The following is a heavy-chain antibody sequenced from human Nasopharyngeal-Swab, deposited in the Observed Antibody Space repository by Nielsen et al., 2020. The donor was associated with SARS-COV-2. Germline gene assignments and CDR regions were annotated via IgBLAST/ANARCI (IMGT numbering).Heavy chain of an antibody. Sequence: LVKVSCKASGGTFSSYAISWVRQAPGQGLEWMGGIIPIFGTANYAQKFQGRVTITADESTSTAYMELSSLRSEDTAVYYCARDKDYGSGSYLGGYWGQGTLVTVSS. CDR2: IIPIFGTA. J-gene: IGHJ4*02. CDR3: ARDKDYGSGSYLGGY. V-gene: IGHV1-69*13. D-gene: IGHD3-10*01. CDR1: GGTFSSYA.